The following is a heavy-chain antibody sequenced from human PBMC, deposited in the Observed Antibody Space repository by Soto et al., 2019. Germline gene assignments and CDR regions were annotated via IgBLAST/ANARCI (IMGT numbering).Heavy chain of an antibody. D-gene: IGHD6-6*01. CDR2: IWYDGSNK. CDR3: ARRTLAARLLGIDY. V-gene: IGHV3-33*01. CDR1: GFTFSSYG. Sequence: GGSLRLSCAASGFTFSSYGMHWVRQAPGKGLEWVAVIWYDGSNKYYADSVKGRFTISRDNSKNTLYLQMNSLRAEDTAVYYCARRTLAARLLGIDYWGQGTLVTVSS. J-gene: IGHJ4*02.